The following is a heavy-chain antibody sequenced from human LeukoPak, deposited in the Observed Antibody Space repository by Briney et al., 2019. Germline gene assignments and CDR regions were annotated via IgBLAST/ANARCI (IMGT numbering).Heavy chain of an antibody. CDR2: IRSDESTR. V-gene: IGHV3-30*02. D-gene: IGHD1-26*01. CDR3: AKSGSYYCDY. CDR1: GFTFSSSG. Sequence: GGSLRLSCAASGFTFSSSGIHWVRQAPGKGLEWVAFIRSDESTRYYADSVKGRFTISRDNSKNTLYLQMNSLRAEDTAVYYCAKSGSYYCDYWGQGTLVTVSS. J-gene: IGHJ4*02.